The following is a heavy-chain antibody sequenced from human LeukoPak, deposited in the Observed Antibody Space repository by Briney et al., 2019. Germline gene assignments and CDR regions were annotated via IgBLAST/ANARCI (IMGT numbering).Heavy chain of an antibody. CDR3: AREGIAAAGTYYYYGMDV. CDR1: GFTFSSYS. CDR2: SSSSSSYI. V-gene: IGHV3-21*01. J-gene: IGHJ6*04. Sequence: AGGSLRLSCAASGFTFSSYSMNWVRQAPGKGLEWVSSSSSSSSYIYYADSVKGRFTISRDNAKNSLYLQMNSLRAEDTAVYYCAREGIAAAGTYYYYGMDVWGKGTTVTVSS. D-gene: IGHD6-13*01.